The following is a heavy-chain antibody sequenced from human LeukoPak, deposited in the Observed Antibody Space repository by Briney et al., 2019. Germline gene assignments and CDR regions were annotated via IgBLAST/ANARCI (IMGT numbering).Heavy chain of an antibody. D-gene: IGHD5-18*01. CDR3: GNLDTPMGY. CDR1: GFTFSSYW. J-gene: IGHJ4*02. CDR2: INSNGSST. Sequence: GGSLRLSCAASGFTFSSYWMHWVRQAPGKGLVWVSRINSNGSSTSYADSVKGRFTISRDNAKNTLCLQMNSLRAEDTAVYYCGNLDTPMGYWGQGTLVTVSS. V-gene: IGHV3-74*01.